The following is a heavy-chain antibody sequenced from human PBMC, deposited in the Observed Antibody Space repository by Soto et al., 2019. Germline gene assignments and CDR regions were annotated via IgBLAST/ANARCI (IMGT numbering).Heavy chain of an antibody. CDR3: ARDEVVVSRRYCDN. J-gene: IGHJ4*02. Sequence: PWGYLILSCAASGFTFSSYAMHWVRQDPGKGLEWVAVISYDVRNKYYADSVKGRFTISRENSKNTLYLQMNSLRAEDTAVYYCARDEVVVSRRYCDNWGKGNLVTVSS. D-gene: IGHD3-22*01. V-gene: IGHV3-30*04. CDR1: GFTFSSYA. CDR2: ISYDVRNK.